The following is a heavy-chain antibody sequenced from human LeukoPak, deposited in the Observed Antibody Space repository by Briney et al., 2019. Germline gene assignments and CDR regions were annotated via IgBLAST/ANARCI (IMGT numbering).Heavy chain of an antibody. J-gene: IGHJ4*02. Sequence: SETLSLTCTVSGGSINSGSYYWTWIRQPAGKGLEWIGRIYTSGSTNYSPALKSRVTISLDTSKNQFSLKLFSVTAADTAVYYCARGDDYWGQGTLVTVSS. V-gene: IGHV4-61*02. CDR2: IYTSGST. CDR3: ARGDDY. CDR1: GGSINSGSYY.